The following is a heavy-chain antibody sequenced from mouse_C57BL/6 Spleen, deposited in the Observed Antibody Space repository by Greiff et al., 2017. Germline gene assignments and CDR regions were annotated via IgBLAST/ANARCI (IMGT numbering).Heavy chain of an antibody. V-gene: IGHV1-7*01. D-gene: IGHD2-4*01. CDR1: GYTFTSYW. J-gene: IGHJ2*01. Sequence: VQLQQSGAELAKPGASVKLSCKASGYTFTSYWMHWVKQRPGQGLEWIGYINPSSGYTKYNQKFKDKATLTADTSSSTAYMQLSSLTYEDAAVYYCARSGLYYDYPFDWWEQGTTHTVS. CDR2: INPSSGYT. CDR3: ARSGLYYDYPFDW.